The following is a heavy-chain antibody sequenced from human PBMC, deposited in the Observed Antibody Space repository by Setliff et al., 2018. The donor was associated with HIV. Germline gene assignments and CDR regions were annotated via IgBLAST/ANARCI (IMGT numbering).Heavy chain of an antibody. CDR3: AKDNSSGYIPLNWFDP. CDR1: GFIFSDYF. V-gene: IGHV3-11*01. Sequence: GGSLRLSCAASGFIFSDYFMSWIRQAPGKGLEWISYISTSGSTIYYADSVKGRFTISRDNAKKALYLQMNSLRAEDTAVYYCAKDNSSGYIPLNWFDPWGQGTLVTVSS. D-gene: IGHD3-22*01. J-gene: IGHJ5*02. CDR2: ISTSGSTI.